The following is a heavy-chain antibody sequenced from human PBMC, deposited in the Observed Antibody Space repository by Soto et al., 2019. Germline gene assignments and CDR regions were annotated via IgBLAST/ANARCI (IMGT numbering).Heavy chain of an antibody. V-gene: IGHV1-18*01. CDR1: GYTFSSYG. CDR3: ARDQSGYVGHGY. Sequence: QVQLVQSGAEVKKPGASVKVSCKASGYTFSSYGISWVRQAPGQGLERMGRISSYNGNTNYAQKLQGRVPMTTDTSTSTAYMDLRSLRSDDTAVYYCARDQSGYVGHGYWGQGTLVTVSS. D-gene: IGHD5-12*01. CDR2: ISSYNGNT. J-gene: IGHJ4*02.